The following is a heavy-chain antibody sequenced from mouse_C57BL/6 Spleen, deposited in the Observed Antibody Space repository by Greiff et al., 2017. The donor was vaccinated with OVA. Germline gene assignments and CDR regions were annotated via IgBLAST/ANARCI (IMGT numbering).Heavy chain of an antibody. CDR2: ISDGGSYT. CDR1: GFTFSSYA. Sequence: EVHLVESGGGLVKPGGSLKLSCAASGFTFSSYAMSWVRQTPEKRLEWVATISDGGSYTYYPDNVKGRFTISRDNAKNNLYLQMSHLKSEDTAMYYCAREDGSSSYWYFDVWGTGTTVTVSS. D-gene: IGHD1-1*01. CDR3: AREDGSSSYWYFDV. V-gene: IGHV5-4*01. J-gene: IGHJ1*03.